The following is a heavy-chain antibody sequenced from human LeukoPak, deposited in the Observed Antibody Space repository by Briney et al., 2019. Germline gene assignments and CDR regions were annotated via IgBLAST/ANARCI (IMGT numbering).Heavy chain of an antibody. V-gene: IGHV4-59*01. J-gene: IGHJ4*02. Sequence: PSETLSLTCTVSGGSISSYYWSWIRQPPGKGLEWIGYIYYSGSTNYNPSLKSRVTISVDTSKNQFSLKLSSVTAADTAVYYCAISYGSGSPYEYYFDYWGQGTLVTVSS. D-gene: IGHD3-10*01. CDR2: IYYSGST. CDR1: GGSISSYY. CDR3: AISYGSGSPYEYYFDY.